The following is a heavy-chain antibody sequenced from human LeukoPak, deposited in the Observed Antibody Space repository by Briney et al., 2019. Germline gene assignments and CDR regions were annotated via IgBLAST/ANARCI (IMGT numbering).Heavy chain of an antibody. J-gene: IGHJ4*02. D-gene: IGHD3-22*01. CDR1: GFTFSSYA. V-gene: IGHV3-23*01. CDR3: AKVPYSSGYYHFDY. Sequence: GGSLRLSCAASGFTFSSYAMSWVRQAPGRGLDWVSTITGSGDSTFYADSVKGRFTISRDNSKNTLYQQMNSLRTEDTAVYYCAKVPYSSGYYHFDYWGQGTLVTVSS. CDR2: ITGSGDST.